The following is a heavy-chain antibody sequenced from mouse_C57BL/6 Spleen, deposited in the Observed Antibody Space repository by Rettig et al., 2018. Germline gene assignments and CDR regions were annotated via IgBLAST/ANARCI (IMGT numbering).Heavy chain of an antibody. V-gene: IGHV5-12*01. J-gene: IGHJ2*01. D-gene: IGHD1-1*01. Sequence: VKGRFTISRDNAKNTLYLQMSRLKSEDTAMYYCARPSSPYYYGSSGLDYWGQGTTLTVSS. CDR3: ARPSSPYYYGSSGLDY.